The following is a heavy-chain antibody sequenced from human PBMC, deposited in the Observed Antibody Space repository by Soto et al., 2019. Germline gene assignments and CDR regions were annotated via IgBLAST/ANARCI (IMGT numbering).Heavy chain of an antibody. CDR2: IIPIFGTA. J-gene: IGHJ3*02. V-gene: IGHV1-69*05. CDR3: ARDLTPMDI. D-gene: IGHD2-15*01. Sequence: GASVKVSCKASGGTFSSYAISWVRQAPGQGLEWMGGIIPIFGTANYAQKLQGRVTMTTDTSTSTAYMELRSLRSDDTAVYYCARDLTPMDIWGQGTMVTVS. CDR1: GGTFSSYA.